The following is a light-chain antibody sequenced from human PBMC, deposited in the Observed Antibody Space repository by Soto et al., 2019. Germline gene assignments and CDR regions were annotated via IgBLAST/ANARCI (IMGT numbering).Light chain of an antibody. J-gene: IGKJ4*01. Sequence: EIVLTQSPATLSLSPGDRATLSCRASQSVSSYLAWYQQKPGQAPRLLIYDASNRATGIPVRFSGSGSATDFTLTISSLEAEDFAVYYCQQRSNWPLTFGGGTKVDIK. CDR3: QQRSNWPLT. CDR1: QSVSSY. V-gene: IGKV3-11*01. CDR2: DAS.